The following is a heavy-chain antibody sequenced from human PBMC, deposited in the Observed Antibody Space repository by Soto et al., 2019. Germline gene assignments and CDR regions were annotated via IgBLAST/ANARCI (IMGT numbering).Heavy chain of an antibody. Sequence: GGSLRLCCAASGFTFSYYTRTWVRQAPGKGLEWVTAIRYDGSEKYYTDSLKGRFTISRDNSKNTLYLQMNSLRVEDTAVYYCARALSSDYYHPPGYWGQGTLVTVSS. CDR2: IRYDGSEK. V-gene: IGHV3-33*08. J-gene: IGHJ4*02. D-gene: IGHD3-22*01. CDR3: ARALSSDYYHPPGY. CDR1: GFTFSYYT.